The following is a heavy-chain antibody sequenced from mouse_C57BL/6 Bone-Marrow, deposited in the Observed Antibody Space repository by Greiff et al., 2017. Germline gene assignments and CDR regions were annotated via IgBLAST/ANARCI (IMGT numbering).Heavy chain of an antibody. D-gene: IGHD1-1*01. V-gene: IGHV14-2*01. CDR1: GFNIKDYY. CDR3: AGFITTVVARWYFDV. CDR2: IDPEDGET. Sequence: VQLQQSGAELVKPGASVKLSCTASGFNIKDYYMHWVKQRTEQGLEWIGRIDPEDGETKYAPKFQGKAPITTDTSSNTDYLQLSSLTSEDTAVYYCAGFITTVVARWYFDVWGTGTTVTVSS. J-gene: IGHJ1*03.